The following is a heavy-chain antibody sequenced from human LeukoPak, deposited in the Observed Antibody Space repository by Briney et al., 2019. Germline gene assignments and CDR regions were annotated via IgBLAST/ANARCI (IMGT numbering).Heavy chain of an antibody. CDR2: INPKSGVT. CDR3: ARGEEYYYMDV. V-gene: IGHV1-2*02. CDR1: GYTFTGYY. Sequence: VASVKVSCKASGYTFTGYYIHWVRQAPGQGLEGVGWINPKSGVTNYAQMFQGRVTMTRDTSISTAYMELSRLRPDDTAVYYCARGEEYYYMDVWGKGTTVTVSS. J-gene: IGHJ6*03.